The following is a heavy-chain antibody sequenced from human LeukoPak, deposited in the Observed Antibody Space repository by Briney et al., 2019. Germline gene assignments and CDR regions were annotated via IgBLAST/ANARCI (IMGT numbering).Heavy chain of an antibody. Sequence: PSETLSLTCTVSGASLNDHYWSWIRQPPGKALEWIGFIHSSGSANSNPSLTSRVTISIDTSKNQFSLNLRSLTAADTAVYFCASGAADGYNFWFDYWGQGTLAAVSS. CDR2: IHSSGSA. CDR3: ASGAADGYNFWFDY. D-gene: IGHD5-24*01. J-gene: IGHJ4*01. V-gene: IGHV4-59*11. CDR1: GASLNDHY.